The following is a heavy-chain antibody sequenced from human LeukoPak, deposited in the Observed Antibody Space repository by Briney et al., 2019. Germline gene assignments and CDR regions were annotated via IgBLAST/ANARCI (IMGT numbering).Heavy chain of an antibody. CDR3: ARGRKWELFKYYFDY. CDR2: IYTSGST. D-gene: IGHD1-26*01. J-gene: IGHJ4*02. CDR1: GGSISSGSYY. Sequence: SRTLSLTCTVSGGSISSGSYYWSWIRQPAGKGREWIGRIYTSGSTNYNPSLKSRVTISVDTSKNQFSLKLSSVTAADTAVYYCARGRKWELFKYYFDYWGQGTLVTVSS. V-gene: IGHV4-61*02.